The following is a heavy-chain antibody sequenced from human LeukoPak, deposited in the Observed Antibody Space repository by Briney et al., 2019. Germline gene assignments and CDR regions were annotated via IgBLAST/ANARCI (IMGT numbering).Heavy chain of an antibody. CDR2: IDYSGKT. CDR1: GGSIGSSRFY. CDR3: ARHCSDGSCYEY. D-gene: IGHD2-15*01. V-gene: IGHV4-39*01. Sequence: SETLSLTCTVSGGSIGSSRFYWGWLRQPPGKGLEWTGSIDYSGKTFYIPSLKSRVTISVDTSKNQFSLKLSSVTAADTAVYYCARHCSDGSCYEYWGQGTLVTVSS. J-gene: IGHJ4*02.